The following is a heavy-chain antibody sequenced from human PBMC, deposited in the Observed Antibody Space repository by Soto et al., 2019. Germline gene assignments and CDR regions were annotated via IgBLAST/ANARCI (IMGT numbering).Heavy chain of an antibody. J-gene: IGHJ5*02. CDR2: IIPIFGTA. V-gene: IGHV1-69*13. CDR1: GGTLRSYA. Sequence: ASVKVSCKASGGTLRSYAISWVRQAPGQGLEWMGGIIPIFGTANSAQKFQGRVTITADESTSTAYMELSSLRSEDTAVYYCARDPIVDSSGYYWTWFDPWGQGTLVTVSS. D-gene: IGHD3-22*01. CDR3: ARDPIVDSSGYYWTWFDP.